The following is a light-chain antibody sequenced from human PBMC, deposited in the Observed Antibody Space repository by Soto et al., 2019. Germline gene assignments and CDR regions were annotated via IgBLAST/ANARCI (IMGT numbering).Light chain of an antibody. CDR3: KHLDSYST. CDR2: AAS. J-gene: IGKJ5*01. CDR1: QGISSY. Sequence: DIQLTQSPSFLSASVGDRVTITCRASQGISSYLAWYQQKPGKAPKLLIYAASPLQSGVPSRFSGSGSGTEFTLTISRLQLEDFATYYCKHLDSYSTFGQGTRLETK. V-gene: IGKV1-9*01.